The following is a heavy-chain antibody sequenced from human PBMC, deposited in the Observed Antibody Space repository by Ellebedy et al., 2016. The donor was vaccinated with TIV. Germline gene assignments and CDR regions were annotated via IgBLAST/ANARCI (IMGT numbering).Heavy chain of an antibody. Sequence: ASVTVSCKASGYTFTGYYMHWVRQAPGQGLEWMGWINPNSGGTNYAQKFQGRVTMTRDTSITTAYMELRRLRSDDKAVYYCAKYRGESAYYHGLDVWGQGTTVTVSS. CDR3: AKYRGESAYYHGLDV. J-gene: IGHJ6*02. V-gene: IGHV1-2*02. D-gene: IGHD3-10*01. CDR1: GYTFTGYY. CDR2: INPNSGGT.